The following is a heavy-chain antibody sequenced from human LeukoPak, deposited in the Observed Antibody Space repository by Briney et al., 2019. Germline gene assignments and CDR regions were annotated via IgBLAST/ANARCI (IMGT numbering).Heavy chain of an antibody. CDR3: ARDISTSYYYYMDV. Sequence: GGSLRLSCAASGFTFSSYSMNWVRQAPGKGLEWVSSISSSSSYIYYADSVKGRFTISRDNAKNSLYLQMNSLRAEDTAVYYCARDISTSYYYYMDVWGKGTTVTVSS. CDR2: ISSSSSYI. D-gene: IGHD6-6*01. CDR1: GFTFSSYS. J-gene: IGHJ6*03. V-gene: IGHV3-21*01.